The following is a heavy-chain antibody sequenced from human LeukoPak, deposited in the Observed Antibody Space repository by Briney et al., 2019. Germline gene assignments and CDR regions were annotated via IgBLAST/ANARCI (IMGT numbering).Heavy chain of an antibody. J-gene: IGHJ4*02. CDR3: ARAVFWSGYYTDPLVQYFFDY. CDR2: ISSSGNS. CDR1: GVSIGNYY. Sequence: SETLSLTCTVSGVSIGNYYWTWIRQPPGKGLEWIGYISSSGNSNYNPSLKSRVTMSVDTSKNRFSLRLSSVTAADTAIYCCARAVFWSGYYTDPLVQYFFDYWGQGTLITVSS. D-gene: IGHD3-3*01. V-gene: IGHV4-59*08.